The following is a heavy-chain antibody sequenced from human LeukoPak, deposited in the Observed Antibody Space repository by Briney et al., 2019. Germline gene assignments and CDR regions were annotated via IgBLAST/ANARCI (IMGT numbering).Heavy chain of an antibody. D-gene: IGHD3-10*01. CDR3: ARVTYGSGIDY. CDR2: IGPTGSDR. Sequence: PGGSLRLSCTASGLTFSTSGFNWVRQAPGKGLEWVASIGPTGSDRYHADSVKGRFAISRDNAKNSLYLQMNGLRAEDTAVYYCARVTYGSGIDYWGQGTLVTVSS. J-gene: IGHJ4*02. V-gene: IGHV3-21*01. CDR1: GLTFSTSG.